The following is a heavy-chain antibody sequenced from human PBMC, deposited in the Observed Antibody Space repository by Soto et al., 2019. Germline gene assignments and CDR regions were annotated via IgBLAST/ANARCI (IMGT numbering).Heavy chain of an antibody. CDR1: GFTFTS. V-gene: IGHV3-23*01. J-gene: IGHJ3*02. CDR3: AKMSDGWYGAFHI. D-gene: IGHD6-19*01. CDR2: ISGSGAST. Sequence: GGSLRLSCAASGFTFTSMTWVRQAPGKGLEWVSSISGSGASTYYADSVKGRFTISRDNSENTLYLQMNTLRAEDTAVYYCAKMSDGWYGAFHIWGQGTMVTVSS.